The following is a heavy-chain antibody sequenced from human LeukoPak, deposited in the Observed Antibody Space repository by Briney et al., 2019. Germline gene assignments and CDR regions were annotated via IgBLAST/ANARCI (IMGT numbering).Heavy chain of an antibody. CDR2: MNPNSGNT. CDR1: GYTFTSYD. Sequence: GASVKVSCKASGYTFTSYDINWVRQATGQGLEWMGWMNPNSGNTGYAQKFQGRVTMTRNTSISTAYMELSSLRSEDTAVYYCARGPGRARAHYYYYYGMDVWGQGTTVTVSS. V-gene: IGHV1-8*01. CDR3: ARGPGRARAHYYYYYGMDV. D-gene: IGHD1-26*01. J-gene: IGHJ6*02.